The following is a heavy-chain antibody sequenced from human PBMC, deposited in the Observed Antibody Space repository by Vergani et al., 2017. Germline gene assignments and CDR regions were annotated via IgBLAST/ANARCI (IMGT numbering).Heavy chain of an antibody. CDR3: ARDLCGYSGYGENWFDP. J-gene: IGHJ5*02. Sequence: QVQLVQSGAEVKKPGSSVKVSCKASGGTFSSYAISWVRQAPGQGLEWMGGIIPIFGTANYAQKFQGRVTITADESTSTAYMELSSLRSEDTAVYYCARDLCGYSGYGENWFDPWGQGTLVTVSS. V-gene: IGHV1-69*12. D-gene: IGHD5-12*01. CDR2: IIPIFGTA. CDR1: GGTFSSYA.